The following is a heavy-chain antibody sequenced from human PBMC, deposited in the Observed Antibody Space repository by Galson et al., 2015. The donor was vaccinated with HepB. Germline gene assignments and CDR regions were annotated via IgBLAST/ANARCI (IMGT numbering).Heavy chain of an antibody. CDR1: GYSFTSYW. V-gene: IGHV5-51*01. CDR3: ARPKEEMGGTSAFAI. J-gene: IGHJ3*02. D-gene: IGHD5-24*01. Sequence: QSGAEVKKPGESLKISCQGSGYSFTSYWIGWVRQMPGKGLEWMGIIYPGDSDTRYSPSFHGKVTISADKSIRTAYLQWSSLKASDTARYYGARPKEEMGGTSAFAIWGQETMVTVSS. CDR2: IYPGDSDT.